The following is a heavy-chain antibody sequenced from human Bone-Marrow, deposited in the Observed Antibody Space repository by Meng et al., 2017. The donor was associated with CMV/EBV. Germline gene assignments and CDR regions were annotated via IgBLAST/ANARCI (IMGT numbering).Heavy chain of an antibody. Sequence: ASVKVSCKASGYTFTDYYMHWVRQAPGQGLEWMGWINPNSGGTNYAQKFQGRVTMTRDTSISTAYMELSRLRSDDTAVYYCARVTIFTMTTVTIEAGYGMDVWGQGTTVTVSS. CDR3: ARVTIFTMTTVTIEAGYGMDV. CDR1: GYTFTDYY. J-gene: IGHJ6*02. D-gene: IGHD4-11*01. CDR2: INPNSGGT. V-gene: IGHV1-2*02.